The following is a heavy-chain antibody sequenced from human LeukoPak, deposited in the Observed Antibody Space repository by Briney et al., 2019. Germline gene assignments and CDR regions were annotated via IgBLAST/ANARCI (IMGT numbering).Heavy chain of an antibody. J-gene: IGHJ5*02. CDR3: ARAEGYYYDSSGLQPRNWFDP. D-gene: IGHD3-22*01. V-gene: IGHV1-2*02. CDR1: GYTFTGYY. Sequence: VASVKVSCKASGYTFTGYYMHWVRQAPGQGLEWMGWINPNSGGTNYAQTFQGRVTMTRDTSISTAYMELSRLRSDDTAVYYCARAEGYYYDSSGLQPRNWFDPWGQGTLVTVSS. CDR2: INPNSGGT.